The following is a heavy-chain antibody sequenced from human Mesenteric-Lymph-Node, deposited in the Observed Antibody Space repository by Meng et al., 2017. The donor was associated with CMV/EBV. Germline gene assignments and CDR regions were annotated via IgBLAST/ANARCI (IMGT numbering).Heavy chain of an antibody. J-gene: IGHJ4*02. CDR2: IYHSGST. V-gene: IGHV4-4*02. CDR1: GGSISSSNW. D-gene: IGHD5-12*01. CDR3: ARAFLSGYDYDY. Sequence: CAGSGGSISSSNWWSWVRQPSGKGLEWIGEIYHSGSTNYNPSLKSRVTISVDKSKNQFSLKLSSVTAADTAVYYCARAFLSGYDYDYWGQGTLVTVSS.